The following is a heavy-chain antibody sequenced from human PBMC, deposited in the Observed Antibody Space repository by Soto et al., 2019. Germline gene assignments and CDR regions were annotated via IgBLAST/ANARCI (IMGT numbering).Heavy chain of an antibody. CDR1: GFTFSSYS. CDR2: ISSSSSYI. J-gene: IGHJ6*02. Sequence: PGGSLRLSCAASGFTFSSYSMNWVRQAPGKGLEWVSSISSSSSYIYYADSVKGRFTISRDNAKNSLYLQMNSLRAEDTAVYYCARYGSGRFPDPRRYYYYGMDVWGQGTTVTVSS. CDR3: ARYGSGRFPDPRRYYYYGMDV. D-gene: IGHD3-10*01. V-gene: IGHV3-21*01.